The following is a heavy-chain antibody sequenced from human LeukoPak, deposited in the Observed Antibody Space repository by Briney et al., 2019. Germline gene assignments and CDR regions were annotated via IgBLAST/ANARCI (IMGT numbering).Heavy chain of an antibody. CDR2: INAGNGNT. D-gene: IGHD1-1*01. V-gene: IGHV1-3*01. Sequence: ASVEVSCKASGYTFTSYATHWVRQAPGQRLEWMGWINAGNGNTKYSQKFQGRVTITRDTSASTAYMELSSLRSEDTAVYYCARDRVNWNDRRYDAFDIWGQGTMVTVSS. J-gene: IGHJ3*02. CDR1: GYTFTSYA. CDR3: ARDRVNWNDRRYDAFDI.